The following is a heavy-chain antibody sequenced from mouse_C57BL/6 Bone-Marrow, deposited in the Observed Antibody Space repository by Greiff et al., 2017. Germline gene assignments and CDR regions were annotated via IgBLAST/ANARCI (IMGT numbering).Heavy chain of an antibody. CDR2: IRLKSDNYAT. CDR3: TGRLRRHYAMDD. J-gene: IGHJ4*01. CDR1: GFTFSNYW. Sequence: EVQLMESGGGLVQPGGSMKLSCVASGFTFSNYWMNWFRQYPEKGLEWVAQIRLKSDNYATHYAESVKGRFTISRDDSKSSVYLQMNNLRAEDTGIYYCTGRLRRHYAMDDWGQGTSVTVAS. V-gene: IGHV6-3*01. D-gene: IGHD2-2*01.